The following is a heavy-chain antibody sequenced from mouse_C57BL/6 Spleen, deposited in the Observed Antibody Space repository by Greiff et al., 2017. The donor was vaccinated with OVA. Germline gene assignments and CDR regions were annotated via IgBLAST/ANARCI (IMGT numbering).Heavy chain of an antibody. CDR2: IDPETGGT. J-gene: IGHJ1*03. Sequence: VKLQESGAELVRPGASVTLSCKASGYTFTDYEMHWVKQTPVHGLEWIGAIDPETGGTAYNQKFKGKAILTADKSSSTAYMELRSLTSEDAAVYYCTRSWYWYFDVWGTGTTVTVSS. CDR1: GYTFTDYE. V-gene: IGHV1-15*01. CDR3: TRSWYWYFDV.